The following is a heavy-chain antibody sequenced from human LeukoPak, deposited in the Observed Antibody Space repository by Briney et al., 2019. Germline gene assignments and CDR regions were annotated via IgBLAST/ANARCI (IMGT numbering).Heavy chain of an antibody. V-gene: IGHV1-3*01. CDR1: GYTFTTYA. J-gene: IGHJ4*02. CDR2: ISVGDGNT. D-gene: IGHD2-2*01. Sequence: GASVKVSCKASGYTFTTYAMHWVRQAPGQGLQWMGWISVGDGNTNYSQKFQGRVTLTRDTSASTAYMELTSLISEDTAVYYCARGYSGVVPAAHPDFWGQGTPVTVSS. CDR3: ARGYSGVVPAAHPDF.